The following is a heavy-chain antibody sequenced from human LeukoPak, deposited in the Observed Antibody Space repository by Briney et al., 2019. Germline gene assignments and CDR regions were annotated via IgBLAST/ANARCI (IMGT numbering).Heavy chain of an antibody. CDR3: ARGTGFGVVFNYYQYYMDV. Sequence: PSETLSLTCAVYGGSFNNYYWSWIRQPPATGLEWIGEINHSGSTKYNPSLKIQVTISVDTSKNQFSLKLTSVTAADTAVYYCARGTGFGVVFNYYQYYMDVWGKGTTVTVSS. J-gene: IGHJ6*03. CDR1: GGSFNNYY. CDR2: INHSGST. V-gene: IGHV4-34*01. D-gene: IGHD3-3*01.